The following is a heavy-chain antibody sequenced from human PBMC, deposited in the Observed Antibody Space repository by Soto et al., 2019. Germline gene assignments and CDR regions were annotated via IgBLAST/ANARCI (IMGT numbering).Heavy chain of an antibody. CDR1: GFTFSSYG. V-gene: IGHV3-33*01. CDR3: ARVLGPSGSYYYYYGMDV. CDR2: IWYDGSNK. D-gene: IGHD1-26*01. Sequence: GGSLRLSCAASGFTFSSYGMHWVRQAPGKGLEWVAVIWYDGSNKYYTDSVKGRFTISGDNSKNTLYLQMNSLRAEDTAVYYCARVLGPSGSYYYYYGMDVWGQGTTVTVSS. J-gene: IGHJ6*02.